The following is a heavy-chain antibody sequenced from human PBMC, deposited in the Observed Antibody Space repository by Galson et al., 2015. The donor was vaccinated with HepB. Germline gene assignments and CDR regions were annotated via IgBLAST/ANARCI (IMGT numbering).Heavy chain of an antibody. V-gene: IGHV1-69*04. CDR1: GGTFSSYT. J-gene: IGHJ4*02. CDR2: IIPILGIA. CDR3: ARDQYNPYYYGSGSYYGLDY. D-gene: IGHD3-10*01. Sequence: SVKVSCKASGGTFSSYTISWVRQAPGQGLEWMGRIIPILGIANYAQKFKGRVTITADKSTSTAYMELSSLRSEDTAVYYCARDQYNPYYYGSGSYYGLDYWGQGTLVTVSS.